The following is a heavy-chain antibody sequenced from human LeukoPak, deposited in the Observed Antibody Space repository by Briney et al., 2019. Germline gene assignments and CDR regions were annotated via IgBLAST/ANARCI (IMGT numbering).Heavy chain of an antibody. D-gene: IGHD2-15*01. CDR2: IYYTGST. V-gene: IGHV4-31*03. CDR1: GASISSGGYY. CDR3: ANHCSGGTCYRYYFDH. Sequence: SETLSLTCTVSGASISSGGYYWSWLRQHPGKGLEWIGYIYYTGSTYYNPSLKSRVFMSVDTSKNQFSLSLTSVTAADTAVYYCANHCSGGTCYRYYFDHWGQGMLVTVS. J-gene: IGHJ4*02.